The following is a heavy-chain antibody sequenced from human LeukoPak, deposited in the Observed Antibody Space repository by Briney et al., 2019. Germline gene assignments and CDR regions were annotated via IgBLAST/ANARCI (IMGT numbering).Heavy chain of an antibody. J-gene: IGHJ3*02. CDR2: ISSSSSYI. Sequence: PGGSLRLSCAASGFTFSSCSMNWVRQAPGKGLEWVSSISSSSSYIYYADSVKGRFTISRDNAKNSLYLQMNSLRAEDAAVYYCAKVLNHGSGKYDAFDIWGQGTMVTVSS. V-gene: IGHV3-21*01. CDR3: AKVLNHGSGKYDAFDI. D-gene: IGHD3-10*01. CDR1: GFTFSSCS.